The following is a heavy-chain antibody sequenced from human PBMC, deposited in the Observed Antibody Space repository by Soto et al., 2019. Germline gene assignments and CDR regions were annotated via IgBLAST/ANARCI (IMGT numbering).Heavy chain of an antibody. V-gene: IGHV4-4*02. CDR1: GDSFSSGYW. CDR2: ISQSGTA. Sequence: QVQLQESGPGLVKPSETLSLTCAVSGDSFSSGYWWSWVRQPPGKGLQWIGQISQSGTANYNPSLESRVTMSVDKSKNQFSPILTSVTAADTAVYYCARHGGRFFEYWGQGILVTVSS. D-gene: IGHD2-15*01. J-gene: IGHJ4*02. CDR3: ARHGGRFFEY.